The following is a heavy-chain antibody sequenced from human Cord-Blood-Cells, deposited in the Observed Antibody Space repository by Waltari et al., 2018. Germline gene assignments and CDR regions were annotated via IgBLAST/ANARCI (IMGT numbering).Heavy chain of an antibody. D-gene: IGHD3-10*01. CDR2: IYSGGST. V-gene: IGHV3-53*01. J-gene: IGHJ4*02. CDR3: ARIWFGELPDY. Sequence: EVQLVASGGVLIQPGGSLRLSCAASGFTFSSDSMSWVRQAPGKGMEWVSVIYSGGSTYYADSVKGRFTISRDNSKNTLYLQMNSLRAEDTAVYYCARIWFGELPDYWGQGTLVTVSS. CDR1: GFTFSSDS.